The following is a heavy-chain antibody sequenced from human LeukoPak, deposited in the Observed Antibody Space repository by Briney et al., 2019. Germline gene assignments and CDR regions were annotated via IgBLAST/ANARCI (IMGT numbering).Heavy chain of an antibody. CDR2: ISSSSSTI. Sequence: GGSLRLSCAASGFTFSSYSMNWVRQVPGKGLEWVSYISSSSSTIYYADSVKGRFTISRDNAKNSLYLQMNSLRAEDTAVYYCARAYAFDIWGQGTMVTVSS. CDR1: GFTFSSYS. V-gene: IGHV3-48*01. J-gene: IGHJ3*02. CDR3: ARAYAFDI.